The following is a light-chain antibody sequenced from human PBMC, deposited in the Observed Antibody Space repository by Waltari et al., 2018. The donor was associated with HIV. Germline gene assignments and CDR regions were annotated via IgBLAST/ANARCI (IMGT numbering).Light chain of an antibody. J-gene: IGLJ2*01. CDR2: EVS. CDR1: SSYVGGQKY. CDR3: SSYTSRNTPHVL. Sequence: QSALTQPASVSGSPGQSITISCTGTSSYVGGQKYVSWYQQHPGKAPKLMIYEVSNRPSGISNRFSGSKSGNTASLNISGLQAEDEADYYCSSYTSRNTPHVLLGGGTKLTVL. V-gene: IGLV2-14*01.